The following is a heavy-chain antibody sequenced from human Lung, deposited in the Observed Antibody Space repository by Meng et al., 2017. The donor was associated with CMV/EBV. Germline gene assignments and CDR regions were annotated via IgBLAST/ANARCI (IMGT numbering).Heavy chain of an antibody. J-gene: IGHJ4*02. Sequence: QWQVQEAGPGRGQAPQPLSLTGTVSGASISSGEYFWSWIRQPPGKGLEWIGYMDYRGSTFYNPSLKSRVTISVDTSKNQFSLKLSSVTAADTAVYFCARGELLWDYWGQGTLVTVSS. CDR1: GASISSGEYF. V-gene: IGHV4-30-4*01. D-gene: IGHD2-2*01. CDR2: MDYRGST. CDR3: ARGELLWDY.